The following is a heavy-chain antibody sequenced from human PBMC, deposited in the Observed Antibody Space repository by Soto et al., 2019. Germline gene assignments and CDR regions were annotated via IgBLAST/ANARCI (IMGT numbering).Heavy chain of an antibody. CDR1: GFTFSNYA. CDR3: AKTRGQSYYHAMDV. CDR2: ISGSGENT. J-gene: IGHJ6*02. Sequence: EVQLLESGGGLVQPGGSLRLSCAASGFTFSNYAMSWVRQAPGKGLEWVSPISGSGENTYYADSVKGRFTISRDNSKNTLYLQMNNPGAEDTAVYYCAKTRGQSYYHAMDVWGQGTTVIVSS. V-gene: IGHV3-23*01.